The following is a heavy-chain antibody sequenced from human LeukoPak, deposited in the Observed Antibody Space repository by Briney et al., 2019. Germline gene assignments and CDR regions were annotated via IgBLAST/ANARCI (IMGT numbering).Heavy chain of an antibody. V-gene: IGHV3-64*01. Sequence: TGGSLRLSCAASGFTFSSYAMHWVRQAPGKGLEYVSAIGNNGYSTYYANSVKGRFTISRDNSKNTLYLQMGSLRAEDMAVYYCARRACINGVCYTAPLDYWGQGTLVTVSS. CDR1: GFTFSSYA. J-gene: IGHJ4*02. D-gene: IGHD2-8*01. CDR2: IGNNGYST. CDR3: ARRACINGVCYTAPLDY.